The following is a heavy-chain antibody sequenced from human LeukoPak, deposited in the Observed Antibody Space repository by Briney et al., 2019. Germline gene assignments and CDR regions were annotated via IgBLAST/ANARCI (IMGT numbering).Heavy chain of an antibody. CDR3: ARATMIVVGNWFDP. V-gene: IGHV4-59*07. CDR1: GGPLSSYH. CDR2: IYYSGST. Sequence: SDTLSLTCTVSGGPLSSYHWLWLRQPPGKGLVWLGYIYYSGSTNYNPSLKSRVTISVDTSKNQFSLKLSSVTAADTAVYYCARATMIVVGNWFDPWGQGTLVTVSS. D-gene: IGHD3-22*01. J-gene: IGHJ5*02.